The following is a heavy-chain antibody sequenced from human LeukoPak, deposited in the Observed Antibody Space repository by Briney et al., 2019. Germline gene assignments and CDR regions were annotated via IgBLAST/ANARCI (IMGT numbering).Heavy chain of an antibody. Sequence: GGSLRLSCAASGFTFSDFAMTWVRQAPGKGLEWVSGISGSGGSTYYADSVKGRFTISRDNSKNTLYLQMNSLRAEDTAVYYCARVRRDTAMVNYMDVWGNGTTVTISS. CDR1: GFTFSDFA. V-gene: IGHV3-23*01. J-gene: IGHJ6*03. D-gene: IGHD5-18*01. CDR2: ISGSGGST. CDR3: ARVRRDTAMVNYMDV.